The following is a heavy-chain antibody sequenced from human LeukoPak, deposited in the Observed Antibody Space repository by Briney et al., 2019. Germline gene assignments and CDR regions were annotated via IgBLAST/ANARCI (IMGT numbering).Heavy chain of an antibody. D-gene: IGHD3-22*01. Sequence: ASVKVSCKASGYTFTGYYMHWVRQAPGQGLEWMGWINPNSGGTNYAQKFQGRVTMTRDTSISTAYMELSRLRSDDTAVYYCARGSYYDSGTQGAFDYWGQGTLVTVSS. CDR3: ARGSYYDSGTQGAFDY. CDR1: GYTFTGYY. V-gene: IGHV1-2*02. J-gene: IGHJ4*02. CDR2: INPNSGGT.